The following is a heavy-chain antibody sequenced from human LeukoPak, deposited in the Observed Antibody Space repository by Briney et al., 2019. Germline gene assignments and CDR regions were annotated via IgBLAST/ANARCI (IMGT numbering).Heavy chain of an antibody. Sequence: SETLSLTCTVSGGSISSNSDYWGWIRQPPGNGLEWIGTIYYSGSTYYNPSFKSRVIISVDTSKNQFSLKLSSVTAADTAVYYCARLLTGWFDPWGQGTLVTVSS. CDR3: ARLLTGWFDP. D-gene: IGHD7-27*01. J-gene: IGHJ5*02. CDR2: IYYSGST. CDR1: GGSISSNSDY. V-gene: IGHV4-39*07.